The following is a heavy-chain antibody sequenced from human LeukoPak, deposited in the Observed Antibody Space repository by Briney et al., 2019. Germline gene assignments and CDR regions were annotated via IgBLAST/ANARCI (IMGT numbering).Heavy chain of an antibody. Sequence: ASVKVSCKASGYTFTSYGVSWVRQAPGQGLEWMGWISAYNGNTNYAQKLQGRVTMTTDTSTNTAYMELRSLRFDDTAVYYCATDPQWLPDYWGQGTLVTVSS. CDR1: GYTFTSYG. D-gene: IGHD6-19*01. V-gene: IGHV1-18*01. CDR3: ATDPQWLPDY. J-gene: IGHJ4*02. CDR2: ISAYNGNT.